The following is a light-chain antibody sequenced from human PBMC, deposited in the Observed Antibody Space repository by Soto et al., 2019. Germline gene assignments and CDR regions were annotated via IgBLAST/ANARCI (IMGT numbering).Light chain of an antibody. V-gene: IGKV3-11*01. CDR1: QSVSDY. J-gene: IGKJ1*01. Sequence: EIVLTQSPATLSLSPGERATLSCRASQSVSDYLAWYQQKPGQAPRLLMYDTSNRAPGIPARFSGSGSGTDFTLTISSLGPEVFAVYFCQQRSKFLWTFGQGTKVEI. CDR2: DTS. CDR3: QQRSKFLWT.